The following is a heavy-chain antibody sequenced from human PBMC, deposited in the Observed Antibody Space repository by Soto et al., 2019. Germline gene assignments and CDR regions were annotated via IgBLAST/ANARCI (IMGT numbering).Heavy chain of an antibody. CDR2: IKAYSGNT. D-gene: IGHD4-17*01. V-gene: IGHV1-18*01. CDR1: GYAFATSN. Sequence: QLQLVQSGPEAKKPGASVKVSCKASGYAFATSNISWLRQAPGQGPEWMGWIKAYSGNTNYAQKLQGRLTMTADTSTSSAYMELRSLTTDDTAIYYCAIADYGDDDYWGQGTLVTVSS. CDR3: AIADYGDDDY. J-gene: IGHJ4*02.